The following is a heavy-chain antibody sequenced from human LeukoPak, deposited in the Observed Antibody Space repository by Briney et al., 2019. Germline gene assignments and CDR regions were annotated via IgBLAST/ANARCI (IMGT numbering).Heavy chain of an antibody. J-gene: IGHJ5*02. V-gene: IGHV1-18*01. CDR1: GYTFTSYG. CDR3: ARAHQEWELPPGWFDP. CDR2: ISAYNGNT. Sequence: ASVKVSCKASGYTFTSYGISWVRQAPGQGLEWMGWISAYNGNTNYAQKLQGRATMTTDTSTSTAYMELRSLRSDDTAVYYCARAHQEWELPPGWFDPWGQGTLVTVSS. D-gene: IGHD1-26*01.